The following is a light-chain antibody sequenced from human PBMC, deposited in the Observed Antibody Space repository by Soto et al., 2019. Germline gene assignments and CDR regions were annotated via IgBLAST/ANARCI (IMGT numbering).Light chain of an antibody. CDR2: DAS. V-gene: IGKV3-11*01. J-gene: IGKJ4*01. CDR3: QQRSNWPPALT. Sequence: EIVLTQSPATLSLSPGERATLSCRASLSVSSYLAWYQQKPGQAPRLLIYDASKRATGIPARFSGSGSGTDFTLTISSLEPEDFAVYYCQQRSNWPPALTVGGGTKVDIK. CDR1: LSVSSY.